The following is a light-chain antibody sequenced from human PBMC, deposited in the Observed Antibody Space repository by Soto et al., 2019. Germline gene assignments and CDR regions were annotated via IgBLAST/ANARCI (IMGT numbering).Light chain of an antibody. CDR3: QQSYIVPYT. CDR2: VGS. J-gene: IGKJ2*01. V-gene: IGKV1-39*01. Sequence: DIPMTQSPSSLSASVGDRVTISCRSDENIRNYLIWYRQKPGKAPELLMYVGSTLESGVPSRFSGSGLGTDFTLTIKSLQPEDFGVYYCQQSYIVPYTFGRGTSLDI. CDR1: ENIRNY.